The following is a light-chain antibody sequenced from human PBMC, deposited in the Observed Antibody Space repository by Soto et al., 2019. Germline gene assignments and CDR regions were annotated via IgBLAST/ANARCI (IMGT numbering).Light chain of an antibody. Sequence: DIQMTQSPSSLSPSVGDRVAITCRASQNIRNYLNWYQQKPGKAPRVLIYGAASLQSGVPSRFSGSGSGTNFSLTINSLQPEDYATYYCQQSYNIQALTFGGGTKVEIK. V-gene: IGKV1-39*01. CDR1: QNIRNY. CDR3: QQSYNIQALT. J-gene: IGKJ4*01. CDR2: GAA.